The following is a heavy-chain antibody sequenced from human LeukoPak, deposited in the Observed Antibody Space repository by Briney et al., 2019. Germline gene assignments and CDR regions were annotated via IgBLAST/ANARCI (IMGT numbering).Heavy chain of an antibody. CDR3: AKGGGQGADY. J-gene: IGHJ4*02. V-gene: IGHV3-74*01. CDR2: INSDGSSA. D-gene: IGHD3-16*01. CDR1: GFTFKDYR. Sequence: PGGPVRLSCAASGFTFKDYRMQWDRQAPGKGLVYVSRINSDGSSANHADSAKGRFTISRDNAKNTLYLKMHSVTAEDAAVYYCAKGGGQGADYWGQGPLVTVS.